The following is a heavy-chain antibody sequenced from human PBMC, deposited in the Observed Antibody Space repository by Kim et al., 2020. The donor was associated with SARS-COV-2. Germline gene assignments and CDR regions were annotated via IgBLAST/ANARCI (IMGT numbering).Heavy chain of an antibody. D-gene: IGHD2-2*01. CDR3: ARDQEGIVVVPAAMDYYYGMDV. Sequence: SETLSLTCTVSGGSISSSSYYWGWIRQPPGKGLEWIGSIYYSGSTYYNPSLKSRVTISVDTSKNQFSLKLSSVTAADTAVYYCARDQEGIVVVPAAMDYYYGMDVWGQGTTVTVSS. CDR1: GGSISSSSYY. J-gene: IGHJ6*02. V-gene: IGHV4-39*07. CDR2: IYYSGST.